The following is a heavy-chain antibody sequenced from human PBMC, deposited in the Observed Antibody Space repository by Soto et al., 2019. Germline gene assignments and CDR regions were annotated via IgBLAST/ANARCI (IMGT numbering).Heavy chain of an antibody. CDR2: INHSGST. V-gene: IGHV4-34*01. J-gene: IGHJ4*02. CDR1: GGSFSGYY. D-gene: IGHD3-22*01. CDR3: ARCRARYYYDSSGYYPGGSYFDC. Sequence: ASETLSLTCAVYGGSFSGYYWRWIRQPPGKGLEWIGEINHSGSTNYNPSLKSRVTISVDTSKNQFSLKLSSVTAADTAVYYCARCRARYYYDSSGYYPGGSYFDCWGQGTLVTVSS.